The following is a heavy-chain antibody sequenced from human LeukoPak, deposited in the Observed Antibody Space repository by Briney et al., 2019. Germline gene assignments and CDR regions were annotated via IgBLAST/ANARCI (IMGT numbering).Heavy chain of an antibody. CDR3: AKRGVVIRVILVGFHKEAYYFDS. J-gene: IGHJ4*02. D-gene: IGHD3-22*01. CDR2: ISDSGGRT. Sequence: GGSLRLSCAVSGITLSNYGMSWVRQAPGKGLEWVAGISDSGGRTNYADSVKGRFTISRENPKNTLILQMNSLRPEDTAVYFCAKRGVVIRVILVGFHKEAYYFDSWGQGALVTVSS. CDR1: GITLSNYG. V-gene: IGHV3-23*01.